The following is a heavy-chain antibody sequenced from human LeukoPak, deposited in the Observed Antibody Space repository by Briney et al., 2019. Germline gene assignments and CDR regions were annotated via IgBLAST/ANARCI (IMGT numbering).Heavy chain of an antibody. D-gene: IGHD1-26*01. V-gene: IGHV4-4*09. Sequence: PSETLSLTCTVSGASISHYYWSWIRQPPERGLEWMGHVHTSGGSTYYPSLKTRLTMSIDTSKTQLSLRLTSVTAADPAVYFWERLGSYHDFWGQGARLRLL. J-gene: IGHJ4*02. CDR3: ERLGSYHDF. CDR1: GASISHYY. CDR2: VHTSGGS.